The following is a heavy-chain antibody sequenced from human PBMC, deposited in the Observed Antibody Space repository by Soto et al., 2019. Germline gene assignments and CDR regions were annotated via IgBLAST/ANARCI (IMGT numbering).Heavy chain of an antibody. CDR2: ISGSGGST. V-gene: IGHV3-23*01. D-gene: IGHD3-3*01. Sequence: PGGSLRLSCAASGFTFSSYAMSWVRQAPGKGLEWVSAISGSGGSTYYADSVKGRFTISRDNSKNTLYLQMNSLRAEDTAVYYCAKDPVYYDFWSFWFDPWGQGTLVTVSS. J-gene: IGHJ5*02. CDR3: AKDPVYYDFWSFWFDP. CDR1: GFTFSSYA.